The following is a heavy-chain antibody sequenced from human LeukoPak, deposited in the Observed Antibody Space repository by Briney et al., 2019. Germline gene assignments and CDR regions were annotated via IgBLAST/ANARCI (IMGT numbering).Heavy chain of an antibody. CDR2: ISSSSSYI. D-gene: IGHD5-12*01. J-gene: IGHJ5*02. V-gene: IGHV3-21*01. CDR3: PRRGYDYGGWFDP. CDR1: GFTFSSYS. Sequence: GGSLRLSCAASGFTFSSYSMNWVRQAPGKGLEWVSSISSSSSYIYYADSVKGRFTISRDNAKNSLYLQMNSLRAEDTAVYYCPRRGYDYGGWFDPWGQGALVTVSS.